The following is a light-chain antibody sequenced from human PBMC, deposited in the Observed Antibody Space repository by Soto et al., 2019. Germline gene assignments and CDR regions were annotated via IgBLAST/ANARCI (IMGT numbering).Light chain of an antibody. J-gene: IGLJ2*01. Sequence: QSVLTQPASVSGSPGQSITISCTGTSSDVGGDNYVSWYQQHPDKAPKLIIYEVSIRPSGVSNRFSGSKSGDTASLTISGLQAEDAAVYYCSSFRTTRVVFGGGTKLTVL. V-gene: IGLV2-14*01. CDR2: EVS. CDR1: SSDVGGDNY. CDR3: SSFRTTRVV.